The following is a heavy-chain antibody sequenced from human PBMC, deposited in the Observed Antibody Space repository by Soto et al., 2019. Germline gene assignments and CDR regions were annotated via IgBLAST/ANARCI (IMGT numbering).Heavy chain of an antibody. Sequence: PGGSLRLSCAASGFTFSSYSMNWVRQAPGKGLEWVSSISSSSSYIYYADSVKGRFTISRDNAKNSLYLQMNSLRAEDTAVYYCARDDRYYDFWSGYYHFDYWGQGTXVTVSS. CDR3: ARDDRYYDFWSGYYHFDY. CDR1: GFTFSSYS. J-gene: IGHJ4*02. CDR2: ISSSSSYI. D-gene: IGHD3-3*01. V-gene: IGHV3-21*01.